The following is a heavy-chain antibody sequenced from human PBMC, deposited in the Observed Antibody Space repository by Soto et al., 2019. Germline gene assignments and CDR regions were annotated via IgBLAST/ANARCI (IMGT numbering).Heavy chain of an antibody. CDR3: ASLVAAPSSFSSYYYGMDV. J-gene: IGHJ6*02. V-gene: IGHV3-21*01. D-gene: IGHD6-6*01. CDR2: ISSSSSDI. Sequence: EVQLVESGGGLLKPGGSLRLSCAASGFTFRSYTMDWVRQAPGKGLEWVSSISSSSSDIYYADSVKGRFTVSRDNAKNSLYLQRNSLRAEDTAVYYCASLVAAPSSFSSYYYGMDVWGQGTTVTVSS. CDR1: GFTFRSYT.